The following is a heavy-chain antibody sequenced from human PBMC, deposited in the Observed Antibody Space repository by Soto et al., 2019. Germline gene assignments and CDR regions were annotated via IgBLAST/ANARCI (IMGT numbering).Heavy chain of an antibody. CDR2: IYYSGST. CDR1: GGSISSYY. D-gene: IGHD6-13*01. J-gene: IGHJ6*02. V-gene: IGHV4-59*01. Sequence: QVQLQESGPGLVKPSETLSLTCTVSGGSISSYYWSWIRQPPGKGLEWIGYIYYSGSTNYNPSLKSRVTISVDTSKNQFSLKLSSVTAADTAVYYCARVRRRGMAAARGNYYYGMDVWGQGTTVTVSS. CDR3: ARVRRRGMAAARGNYYYGMDV.